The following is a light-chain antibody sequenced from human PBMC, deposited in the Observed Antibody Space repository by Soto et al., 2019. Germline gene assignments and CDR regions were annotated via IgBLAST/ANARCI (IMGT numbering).Light chain of an antibody. V-gene: IGKV3-15*01. CDR3: QQYNNWPLYT. CDR1: QSVSSN. J-gene: IGKJ2*01. CDR2: GAS. Sequence: EIVMTQSPATLSVSPGERATLSCRASQSVSSNLAWYQQKPGQAPRLLIYGASTRATGIPARFSGSGSGTEFTLNISSLQSEDFAVYYCQQYNNWPLYTVGQGTKLEIK.